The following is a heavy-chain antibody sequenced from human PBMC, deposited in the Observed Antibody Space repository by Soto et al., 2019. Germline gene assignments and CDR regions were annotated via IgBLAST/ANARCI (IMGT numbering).Heavy chain of an antibody. CDR2: IKSRADGGTT. CDR1: GFTLSDDW. D-gene: IGHD3-22*01. J-gene: IGHJ4*01. Sequence: EVQLVESGGGLVKPAGSLRLSCAASGFTLSDDWLNWVSHAPETGLEWVGRIKSRADGGTTDFAAPVRGRFAISRDESQKMVFLEINSLQVEDRAVYFCTTDSLLPRALVRFYFWGHGTLVTVS. CDR3: TTDSLLPRALVRFYF. V-gene: IGHV3-15*07.